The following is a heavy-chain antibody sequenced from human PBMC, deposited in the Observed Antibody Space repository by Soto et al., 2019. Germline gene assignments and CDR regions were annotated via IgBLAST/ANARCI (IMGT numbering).Heavy chain of an antibody. J-gene: IGHJ4*02. CDR1: GGSVSSGSYY. V-gene: IGHV4-61*01. CDR2: IYYSGST. Sequence: SETLSLTYTVSGGSVSSGSYYWSWIRQPPGKGLEWIGYIYYSGSTNYNPSLKSRVTISVDTSKNQFSLKLSSVTAADTAVYYCARRDTAMVFDYWGQGTLVTVSS. CDR3: ARRDTAMVFDY. D-gene: IGHD5-18*01.